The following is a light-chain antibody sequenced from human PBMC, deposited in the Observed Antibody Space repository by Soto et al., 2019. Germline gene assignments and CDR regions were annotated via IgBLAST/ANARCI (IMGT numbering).Light chain of an antibody. CDR3: QQYYTTSPT. V-gene: IGKV4-1*01. CDR2: WAS. J-gene: IGKJ3*01. CDR1: QTILYTPSNRNY. Sequence: EIVMTQSPDSLAVSLGEKATINCKSSQTILYTPSNRNYLAWYQQKPGQPPKLLIYWASTRASGVPDRFSGSGSETDFTRTISSPQAEDVAVYYCQQYYTTSPTFGPGTKVEIK.